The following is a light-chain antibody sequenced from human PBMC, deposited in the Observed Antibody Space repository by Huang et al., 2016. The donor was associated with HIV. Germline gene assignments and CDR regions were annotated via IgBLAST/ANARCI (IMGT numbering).Light chain of an antibody. J-gene: IGKJ2*01. CDR3: QQSYRTPYT. CDR2: ASS. CDR1: RNISNY. Sequence: DVQMTQSPTSLSASVGDRVTIACRASRNISNYLNWYQQKPGKAPKLRIYASSTWPSGVPSGFSGSGSGTDFTLTISSLQPEDFAVYYCQQSYRTPYTFGQGTKVEIK. V-gene: IGKV1-39*01.